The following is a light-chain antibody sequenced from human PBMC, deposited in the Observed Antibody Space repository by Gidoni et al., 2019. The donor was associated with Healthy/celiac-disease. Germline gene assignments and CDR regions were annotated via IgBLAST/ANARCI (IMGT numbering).Light chain of an antibody. V-gene: IGKV1-33*01. J-gene: IGKJ5*01. CDR2: DAS. CDR1: QDISNY. Sequence: DIQMTQSPSYLSASVGDRVTITCQASQDISNYLNWYQQKPGKAPKLLIYDASNLETGVPSRFSGSGSGTDFTFTISSLQPEDIATYYCQQYDNRPPTFGQGTRLEIK. CDR3: QQYDNRPPT.